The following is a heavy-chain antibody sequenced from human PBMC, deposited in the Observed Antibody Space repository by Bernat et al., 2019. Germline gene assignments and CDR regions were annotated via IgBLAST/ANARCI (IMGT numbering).Heavy chain of an antibody. Sequence: VQPGRSPRLSCTASGFTFDDYSMHWFRQAPRKGLEWVSGISGISCSIGYADSVKGRFTISRDNAKNSLYLQMNRLRAEDTALYCCAKEARGFDYWGQGTLV. CDR1: GFTFDDYS. J-gene: IGHJ4*02. CDR2: ISGISCSI. D-gene: IGHD3-16*01. CDR3: AKEARGFDY. V-gene: IGHV3-9*01.